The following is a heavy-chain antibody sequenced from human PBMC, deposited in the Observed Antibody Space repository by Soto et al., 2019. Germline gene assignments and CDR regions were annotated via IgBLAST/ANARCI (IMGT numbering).Heavy chain of an antibody. D-gene: IGHD2-15*01. J-gene: IGHJ5*02. V-gene: IGHV1-18*01. Sequence: GASVKVSCKASGYTFTSYGISWVRQAPGQGLEWMGWISAYNGNTNYAQKLQGRVTMTTDTSTSTAYMELRSLRSDDTAVYYCARVNMGYCSGGSCYSSWFDPWGQGTLVTVSS. CDR2: ISAYNGNT. CDR1: GYTFTSYG. CDR3: ARVNMGYCSGGSCYSSWFDP.